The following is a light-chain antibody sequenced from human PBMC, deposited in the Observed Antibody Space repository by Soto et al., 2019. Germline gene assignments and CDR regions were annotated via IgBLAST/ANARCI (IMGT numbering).Light chain of an antibody. V-gene: IGKV3-15*01. J-gene: IGKJ1*01. Sequence: EIVMTQSPATLSVSPGERATLSCRASQSVSSNLAWYQQKPGQAPGLLIYGASTRATGIPARFSGSGSGTEFTLTISSLLSEDFAVYYCQQYNNWPPWTFGQGTKVEIK. CDR1: QSVSSN. CDR3: QQYNNWPPWT. CDR2: GAS.